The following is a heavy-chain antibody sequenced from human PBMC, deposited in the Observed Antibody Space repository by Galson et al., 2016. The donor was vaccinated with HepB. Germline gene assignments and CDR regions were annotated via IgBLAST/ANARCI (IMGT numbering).Heavy chain of an antibody. CDR1: GFTFSSYG. V-gene: IGHV3-30*14. CDR2: ISYHGRNK. J-gene: IGHJ4*02. D-gene: IGHD3-3*01. CDR3: ARPRERYLEWLPIDY. Sequence: SLRLSCASSGFTFSSYGLHWVRQAPGKGLEWVALISYHGRNKYYADSVQGRFSVSRDNSKNTLHLQMNSLRIEDTAVYYCARPRERYLEWLPIDYWGQGALVTVSS.